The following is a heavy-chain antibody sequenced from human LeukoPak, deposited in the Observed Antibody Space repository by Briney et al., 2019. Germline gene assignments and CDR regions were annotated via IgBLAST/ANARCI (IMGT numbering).Heavy chain of an antibody. D-gene: IGHD2-15*01. CDR3: VVGGSPGY. CDR1: GFTFTNFA. J-gene: IGHJ4*02. Sequence: GRSLRLSCAASGFTFTNFAMHWVRQAPRKGLVWVSRISTDGYTTDYADFVQGRFTASRDNTKNTWSLEMNSLRAEDTAVYYCVVGGSPGYWGQGTLVTVSS. V-gene: IGHV3-74*01. CDR2: ISTDGYTT.